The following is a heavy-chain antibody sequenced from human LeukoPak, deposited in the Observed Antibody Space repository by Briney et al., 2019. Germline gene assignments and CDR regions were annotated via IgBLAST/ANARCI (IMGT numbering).Heavy chain of an antibody. V-gene: IGHV3-9*01. D-gene: IGHD2-15*01. J-gene: IGHJ4*02. CDR3: AKDIRYCSGGSCSGYFDY. Sequence: GGSLRLSCAASGFTFDDYAMHWVRQAPGKGLEWVSGISWNSGSIGYADSVKGRFTVSRDNAKNSLYLQMNSLRAEDTALYYCAKDIRYCSGGSCSGYFDYWGQGTLVTVSS. CDR1: GFTFDDYA. CDR2: ISWNSGSI.